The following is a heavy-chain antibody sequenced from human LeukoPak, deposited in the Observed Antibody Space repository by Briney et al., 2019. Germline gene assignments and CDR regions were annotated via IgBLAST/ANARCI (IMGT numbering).Heavy chain of an antibody. CDR2: INPSGGST. J-gene: IGHJ4*02. CDR3: PKEVDCPSDCLFFHS. V-gene: IGHV1-46*01. CDR1: GYTFTSYY. D-gene: IGHD2-21*02. Sequence: ASVKVSCKASGYTFTSYYMHWVRQAPGQGLEWMGIINPSGGSTSYAQKFQGRVTMTRDMSTSTVYMELSGLRPEDTALYHCPKEVDCPSDCLFFHSWGQGTLVTVSS.